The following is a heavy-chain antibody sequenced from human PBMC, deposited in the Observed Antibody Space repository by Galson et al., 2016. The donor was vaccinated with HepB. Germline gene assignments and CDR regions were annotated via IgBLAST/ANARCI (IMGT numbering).Heavy chain of an antibody. J-gene: IGHJ6*02. Sequence: SLRLSCAASGSTFNRHWMGWVRQALGKGLGWVANINLDATEKYYVDSVKGRFTISGDIAKISLYLQMNSLRVEDTAIYYCARFGFANGLDVWGLGTTVTVSS. CDR3: ARFGFANGLDV. D-gene: IGHD3-16*01. V-gene: IGHV3-7*01. CDR1: GSTFNRHW. CDR2: INLDATEK.